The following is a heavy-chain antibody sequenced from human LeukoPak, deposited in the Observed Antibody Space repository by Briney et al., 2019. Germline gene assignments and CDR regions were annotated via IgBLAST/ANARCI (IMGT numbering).Heavy chain of an antibody. J-gene: IGHJ1*01. V-gene: IGHV5-51*01. D-gene: IGHD1-26*01. CDR3: ASAYGATAEYFQH. CDR2: IYPGDSDT. CDR1: GYSFTSYW. Sequence: PGESLKISCKGSGYSFTSYWIGWVRQMPGKGLEWMGIIYPGDSDTRYSPSFQGQVTISADKSISTAYLQWSSPKASDTAMYYCASAYGATAEYFQHWGQGTLVTVSS.